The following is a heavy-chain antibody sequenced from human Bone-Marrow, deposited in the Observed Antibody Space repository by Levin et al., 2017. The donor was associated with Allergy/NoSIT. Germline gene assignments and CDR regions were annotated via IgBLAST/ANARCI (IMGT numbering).Heavy chain of an antibody. Sequence: GESLKISCAASGFTFTDHTLNWVRQAPGKGLEWVSSISSNSAKIYYADSVKGRFTISRDNAKKSLFLQIDGLRVDDTAVYYCAGELYSTSSWDYLDQWGQGTLVTVSS. V-gene: IGHV3-21*04. CDR1: GFTFTDHT. CDR3: AGELYSTSSWDYLDQ. J-gene: IGHJ4*02. CDR2: ISSNSAKI. D-gene: IGHD6-6*01.